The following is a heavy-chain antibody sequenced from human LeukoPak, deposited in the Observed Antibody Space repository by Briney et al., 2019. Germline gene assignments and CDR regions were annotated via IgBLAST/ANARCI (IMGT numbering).Heavy chain of an antibody. D-gene: IGHD3-10*01. CDR1: GGPFSGYF. Sequence: SETLSLTCAVSGGPFSGYFWSWIRQSSGKGLEWIGEIHNSGTTNYNPSLNSRVTISEDPSKNQFYLSLSSVTAADTAVYYCARRYYYNLGSFPFDFWGQGTLVTVSS. CDR2: IHNSGTT. J-gene: IGHJ4*02. V-gene: IGHV4-34*01. CDR3: ARRYYYNLGSFPFDF.